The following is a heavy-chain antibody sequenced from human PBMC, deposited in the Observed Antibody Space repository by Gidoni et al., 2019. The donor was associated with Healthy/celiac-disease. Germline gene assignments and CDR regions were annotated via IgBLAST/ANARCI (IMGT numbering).Heavy chain of an antibody. CDR2: ISGSGGST. Sequence: EVQLLESGGGLVQPGGSLSLSCAASGFTFRSYAMSWVRQAPGKGLEWVSAISGSGGSTYYADSVKGRFTISRDNSKNTLYLQMNSLRAEDTAVYYCAKDGTTYYYDSSGYYPDAFDIWGQGTMVTVSS. D-gene: IGHD3-22*01. V-gene: IGHV3-23*01. J-gene: IGHJ3*02. CDR1: GFTFRSYA. CDR3: AKDGTTYYYDSSGYYPDAFDI.